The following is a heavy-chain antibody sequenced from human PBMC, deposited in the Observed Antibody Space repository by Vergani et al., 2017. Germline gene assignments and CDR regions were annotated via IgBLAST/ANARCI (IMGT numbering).Heavy chain of an antibody. J-gene: IGHJ4*02. D-gene: IGHD6-6*01. CDR2: ISYDGSNK. CDR1: GFTFSSYA. V-gene: IGHV3-30-3*01. Sequence: QVQLVESGGGVVQPGRSLRLSCAASGFTFSSYAMHWVRQAPGKGLEWVAVISYDGSNKYYADSVKGRFTISRDNSKNTLYLQMNSLRAEDTAVYYCARDLAAHSEQHWGQGTLVTVSS. CDR3: ARDLAAHSEQH.